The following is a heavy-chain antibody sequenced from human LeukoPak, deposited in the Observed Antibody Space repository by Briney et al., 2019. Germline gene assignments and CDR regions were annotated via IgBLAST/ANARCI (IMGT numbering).Heavy chain of an antibody. D-gene: IGHD2-8*01. J-gene: IGHJ4*02. CDR3: AKDRVLMVYEEYYFDY. V-gene: IGHV3-23*01. CDR1: GFTFSSYA. CDR2: ISGSGGST. Sequence: QPGGSLRLSCAASGFTFSSYAMSWVRQAPGKGLEWVSAISGSGGSTYYADSVKGRFTISRDNSKNTLYLQMNSLRAEDTAVYYCAKDRVLMVYEEYYFDYWGQGTLVTVSS.